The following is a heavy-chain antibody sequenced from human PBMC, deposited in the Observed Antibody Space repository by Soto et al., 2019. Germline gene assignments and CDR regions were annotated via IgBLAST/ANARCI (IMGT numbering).Heavy chain of an antibody. CDR2: VLYDGSKT. D-gene: IGHD6-19*01. Sequence: SLRLSCAASGFIFSNYGMHWVRQAPGKGPEWVAVVLYDGSKTYYADSVKGRFTISRDNSKNTVYLQMDNLRSEDTAMYYCAKDSSNHNGEFHYWGQGALVTVSS. CDR1: GFIFSNYG. CDR3: AKDSSNHNGEFHY. J-gene: IGHJ4*02. V-gene: IGHV3-30*18.